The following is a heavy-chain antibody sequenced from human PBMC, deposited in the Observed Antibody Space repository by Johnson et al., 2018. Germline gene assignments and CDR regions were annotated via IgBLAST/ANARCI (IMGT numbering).Heavy chain of an antibody. Sequence: VQLVETGGGVVQPGRSRRLSCAASGFTFSSYGMHWVRQAPGKGLEWLAVISYDGTNKYYTDSVKGRFTSSRDNSKNTLYLQKNSLRAEDTAVYYCAKCGHTYGPDDYSYYYYLDVWGKGTTVTVSS. CDR2: ISYDGTNK. D-gene: IGHD5-18*01. CDR3: AKCGHTYGPDDYSYYYYLDV. CDR1: GFTFSSYG. J-gene: IGHJ6*03. V-gene: IGHV3-30*18.